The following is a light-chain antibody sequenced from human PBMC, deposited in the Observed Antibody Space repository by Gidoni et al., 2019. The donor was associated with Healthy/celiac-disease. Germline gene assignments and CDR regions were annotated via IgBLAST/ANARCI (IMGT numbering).Light chain of an antibody. Sequence: DIQMTQSPSSLSESVGDRVTITCRASQGISSCLAWYQKNPEKAPKSLIYAASSLQSGVPSRFSGRGSGTAFTLTILRLQPVDFSTSYCPQYHRYPLPFGGGTKVEIK. CDR3: PQYHRYPLP. CDR1: QGISSC. V-gene: IGKV1D-16*01. CDR2: AAS. J-gene: IGKJ4*01.